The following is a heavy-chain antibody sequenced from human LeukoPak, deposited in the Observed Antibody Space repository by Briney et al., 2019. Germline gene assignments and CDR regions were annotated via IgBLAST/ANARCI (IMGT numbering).Heavy chain of an antibody. CDR3: ARDFADHSGSYRGDYYFDY. Sequence: PGGSLRLSCAASGFTFSSYGMHWVRQAPGKGLEWVAVIWYDGSNKYYADSVKGRFTISRDNSKITLYLQMNSLRAEDTAVYYCARDFADHSGSYRGDYYFDYWGQGTLATVSS. V-gene: IGHV3-33*01. D-gene: IGHD1-26*01. CDR2: IWYDGSNK. CDR1: GFTFSSYG. J-gene: IGHJ4*02.